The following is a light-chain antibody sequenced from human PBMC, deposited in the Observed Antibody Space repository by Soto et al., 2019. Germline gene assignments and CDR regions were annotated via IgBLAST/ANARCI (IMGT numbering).Light chain of an antibody. V-gene: IGKV1-39*01. Sequence: DLQMTQSPASLSASVGDRVTITCRASQTISSYLNWYQHKAGAAPKLLIYSASTLQSGVPSRFSGSGFGTDYTLTISSLQPADFAVYYCQQTFRTPHTFGQGTKLDIK. J-gene: IGKJ2*01. CDR1: QTISSY. CDR3: QQTFRTPHT. CDR2: SAS.